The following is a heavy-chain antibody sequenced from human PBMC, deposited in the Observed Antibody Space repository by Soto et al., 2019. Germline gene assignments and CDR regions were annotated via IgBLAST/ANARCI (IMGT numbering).Heavy chain of an antibody. CDR1: VFTFSNAC. CDR3: IDMEKNHGPPDSFDI. Sequence: GGSLRLSCAASVFTFSNACMNWVRQAPGKGLEWVGRIKSRSEGETTDYAAPVKGRFTVSRDDSKKTFFLQMDSLKAEDTALCYCIDMEKNHGPPDSFDIWGQGTMVTVSS. CDR2: IKSRSEGETT. D-gene: IGHD1-1*01. V-gene: IGHV3-15*07. J-gene: IGHJ3*02.